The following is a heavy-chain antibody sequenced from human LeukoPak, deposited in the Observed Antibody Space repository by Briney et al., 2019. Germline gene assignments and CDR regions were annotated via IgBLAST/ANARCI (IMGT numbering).Heavy chain of an antibody. CDR3: AKDRGPSAAIRLGGRFDY. CDR1: GFTYSSYA. D-gene: IGHD2-2*02. CDR2: ISGSGGST. Sequence: PGGSLRLSCAASGFTYSSYAMSWVHQAPGRELEWVSTISGSGGSTYYADSVKGRFTISRDNSKNTLYLQMNSLRADDTAVYYCAKDRGPSAAIRLGGRFDYWGQGTLVTVSS. J-gene: IGHJ4*02. V-gene: IGHV3-23*01.